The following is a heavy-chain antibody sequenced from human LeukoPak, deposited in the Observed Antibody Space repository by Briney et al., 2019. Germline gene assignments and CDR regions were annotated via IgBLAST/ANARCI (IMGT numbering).Heavy chain of an antibody. V-gene: IGHV4-31*03. D-gene: IGHD3-10*01. CDR3: ARESLSRVVRGVIIKLNDDAFDI. J-gene: IGHJ3*02. CDR1: GGSISSGGYY. CDR2: IYYSGST. Sequence: PSETLSLTCTVSGGSISSGGYYWRWIRQHPGKGLEWIGYIYYSGSTYYNPSLKSRVTISVDTSKNQFSLKLSSVTAADTAVYYCARESLSRVVRGVIIKLNDDAFDIWGQGTMVTVSS.